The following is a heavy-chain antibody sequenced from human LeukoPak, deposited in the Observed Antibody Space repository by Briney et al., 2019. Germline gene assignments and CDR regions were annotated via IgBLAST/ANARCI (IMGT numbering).Heavy chain of an antibody. J-gene: IGHJ3*02. D-gene: IGHD1-26*01. CDR1: GFTVSSNY. Sequence: PGGSLRLSCAASGFTVSSNYMTWVRQAPGKGLEWVSVIYSGGNTYYADSVKGRFTISRDNTKNTLYLQMNSLRADDTAVYYCARDVGFIVGAIPGAFDIWGQGTMVTVSS. CDR3: ARDVGFIVGAIPGAFDI. CDR2: IYSGGNT. V-gene: IGHV3-66*01.